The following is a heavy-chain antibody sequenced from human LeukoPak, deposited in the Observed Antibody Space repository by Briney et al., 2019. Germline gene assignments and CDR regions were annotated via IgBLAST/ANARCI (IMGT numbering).Heavy chain of an antibody. V-gene: IGHV1-2*02. Sequence: ASVKVSCKASGYTFTGYYMHWVRQAPGQGLEWMGWINPNSGGTNYAQKFQGRVTMTRETSISTAYMELSRLRSDDTAVYYCARPSSGSYSHFDYWGQGTLVTVSS. D-gene: IGHD1-26*01. CDR2: INPNSGGT. CDR1: GYTFTGYY. J-gene: IGHJ4*02. CDR3: ARPSSGSYSHFDY.